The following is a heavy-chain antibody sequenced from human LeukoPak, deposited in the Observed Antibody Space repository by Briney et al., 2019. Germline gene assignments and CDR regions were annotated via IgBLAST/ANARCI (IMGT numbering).Heavy chain of an antibody. D-gene: IGHD4-17*01. CDR2: INSDGFST. CDR1: GFTFSSLW. Sequence: PGGSLRLSCAASGFTFSSLWIHWVRQVPGKGLVWVSRINSDGFSTSYADSVKGRFTISRDNAKNTLYLQMNSLRAEDTAVYYCARGVQTTPNAPFDYWGQGTLVTVSS. CDR3: ARGVQTTPNAPFDY. V-gene: IGHV3-74*01. J-gene: IGHJ4*02.